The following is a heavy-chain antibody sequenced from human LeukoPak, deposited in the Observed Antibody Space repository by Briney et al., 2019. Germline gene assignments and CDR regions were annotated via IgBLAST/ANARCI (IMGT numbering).Heavy chain of an antibody. CDR3: ARSVVSDPASLQYYYGMDV. CDR2: VYYTGST. V-gene: IGHV4-59*12. CDR1: GGSIRSYY. D-gene: IGHD2/OR15-2a*01. J-gene: IGHJ6*02. Sequence: SETLSLTCSVSGGSIRSYYWSWIRQSPGKGLEWIGFVYYTGSTNYNPSLKSRVTMSVDTSKNQLSLKLSSVTAADTAVYFCARSVVSDPASLQYYYGMDVWGQGTTVTVSS.